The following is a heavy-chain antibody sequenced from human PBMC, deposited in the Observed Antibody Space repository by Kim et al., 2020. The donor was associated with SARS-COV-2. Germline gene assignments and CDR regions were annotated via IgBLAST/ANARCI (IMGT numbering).Heavy chain of an antibody. V-gene: IGHV4-61*01. CDR3: ARGRGYSGYDLAVWRAPGIAAAGTFGFDP. CDR1: GGSVSSGSYY. J-gene: IGHJ5*02. CDR2: IYYSGST. Sequence: SETLSLTCTVSGGSVSSGSYYWSWIRQPPGKGLEWIGYIYYSGSTNYNPSLKSRVTISVDTSKNQFSLKLSSVTAADTAVYYCARGRGYSGYDLAVWRAPGIAAAGTFGFDPWGQGTLVTVSS. D-gene: IGHD6-13*01.